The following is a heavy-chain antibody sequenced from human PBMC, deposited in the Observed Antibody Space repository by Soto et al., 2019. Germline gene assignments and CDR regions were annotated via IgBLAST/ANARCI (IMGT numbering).Heavy chain of an antibody. CDR2: ISGDNSGT. V-gene: IGHV3-23*01. J-gene: IGHJ5*02. D-gene: IGHD2-2*01. CDR1: GFTLSSYD. Sequence: WGSLRLSCAAAGFTLSSYDMNWVRQAPGKGLEWVSIISGDNSGTYYADSVKGRFTISRDNSKNTLYLQMNSLRADDTAVYYYAKSPLVIPAASDWFDPWGQGTLVTVSS. CDR3: AKSPLVIPAASDWFDP.